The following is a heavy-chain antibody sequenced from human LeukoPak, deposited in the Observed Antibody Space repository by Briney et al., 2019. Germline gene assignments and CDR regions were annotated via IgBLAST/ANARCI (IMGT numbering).Heavy chain of an antibody. CDR1: GFVFSTYW. D-gene: IGHD3/OR15-3a*01. J-gene: IGHJ4*02. CDR3: ASGRHDFLH. Sequence: GGSLRLSCAASGFVFSTYWMTWVRQAPGKGLEWVANINLDGTEEHYADSSLEGRFTISRDNAKNSLYLQMTSLRVEDTAVYYCASGRHDFLHWGQGTLVTVSS. CDR2: INLDGTEE. V-gene: IGHV3-7*01.